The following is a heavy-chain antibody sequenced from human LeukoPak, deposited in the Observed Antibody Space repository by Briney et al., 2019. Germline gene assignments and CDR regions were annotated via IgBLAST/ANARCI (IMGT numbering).Heavy chain of an antibody. CDR2: IYYSGST. Sequence: SETLSLTCTVSGGSISSSSYYWGWIRQPPGKGLEWIGSIYYSGSTYYNPSLKSRVTISVDTSKNQFSLKLSSVTAADTAVYYCARQGNDILTGYHFDYWGQGTLVTVSS. CDR3: ARQGNDILTGYHFDY. J-gene: IGHJ4*02. CDR1: GGSISSSSYY. D-gene: IGHD3-9*01. V-gene: IGHV4-39*01.